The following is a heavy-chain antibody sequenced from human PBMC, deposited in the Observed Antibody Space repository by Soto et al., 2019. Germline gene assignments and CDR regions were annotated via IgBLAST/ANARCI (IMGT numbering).Heavy chain of an antibody. CDR3: TRDRRDCSGGRCYLTHYYCYGKEG. D-gene: IGHD2-15*01. V-gene: IGHV1-2*04. J-gene: IGHJ6*02. CDR1: GYTFTGYY. Sequence: ASVKVSCKASGYTFTGYYMHWVRQAPGQGLEWMGWINPNSGGTNYAQKFQGWVTMTRDTSISTAYMELSRLRSDDTAVYYCTRDRRDCSGGRCYLTHYYCYGKEGWGQGTTVTVS. CDR2: INPNSGGT.